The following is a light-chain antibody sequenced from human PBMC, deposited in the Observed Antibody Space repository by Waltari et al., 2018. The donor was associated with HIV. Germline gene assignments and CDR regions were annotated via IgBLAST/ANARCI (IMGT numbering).Light chain of an antibody. CDR3: TSYTSSNTLVI. CDR1: SSDVGGYNY. V-gene: IGLV2-14*03. CDR2: HVS. Sequence: QSALTQPASVSGSPGQSITIPSPGTSSDVGGYNYVSWYQQHPGKAPKLMIYHVSNRPSGVSNRFSGSKSGNTASLTISGLQAEDEADYYCTSYTSSNTLVIFGGGTKLTVL. J-gene: IGLJ2*01.